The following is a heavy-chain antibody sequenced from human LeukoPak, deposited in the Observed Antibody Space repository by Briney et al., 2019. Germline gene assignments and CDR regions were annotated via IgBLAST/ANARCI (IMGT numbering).Heavy chain of an antibody. V-gene: IGHV1-18*01. Sequence: ASVKVSCKASGGTFSSYAISWVRQAPGQGLEWMGWISAYNGNTNYAQKLQGRVTMTTDTSTSTAYMELRSLRSDDTAVYYCARDWAEGGYSGYDLELDYWGQGTLVTVSS. J-gene: IGHJ4*02. CDR1: GGTFSSYA. CDR2: ISAYNGNT. D-gene: IGHD5-12*01. CDR3: ARDWAEGGYSGYDLELDY.